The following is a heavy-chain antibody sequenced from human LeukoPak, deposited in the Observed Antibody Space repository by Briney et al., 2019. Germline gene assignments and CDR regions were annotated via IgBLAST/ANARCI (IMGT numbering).Heavy chain of an antibody. J-gene: IGHJ4*02. CDR2: ISWNSGSI. CDR3: AKSVAGQSRGYFDY. Sequence: GGSLRLSCAASGFTFDDCAMHWVRQAPGKGLEWVSGISWNSGSIGYADSVKGRFTISRDNAKNSLYLQMNSLRAEDMALYYCAKSVAGQSRGYFDYWGQGTLVTVSS. V-gene: IGHV3-9*03. CDR1: GFTFDDCA. D-gene: IGHD6-19*01.